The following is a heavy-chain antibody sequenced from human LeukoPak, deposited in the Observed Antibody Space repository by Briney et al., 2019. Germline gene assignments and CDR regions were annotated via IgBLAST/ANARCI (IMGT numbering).Heavy chain of an antibody. J-gene: IGHJ4*02. CDR1: GFTFSSYS. CDR3: ARDFCSSISCQDY. Sequence: PGGSLRLSCAASGFTFSSYSMNWVRQAPGKGLEWVSYISSSSSTIYYADSVKGRFTSSRDNSKNTLYLQMNSLRAEDTAVYYCARDFCSSISCQDYWGQGTLVTVSS. D-gene: IGHD2-2*01. V-gene: IGHV3-48*01. CDR2: ISSSSSTI.